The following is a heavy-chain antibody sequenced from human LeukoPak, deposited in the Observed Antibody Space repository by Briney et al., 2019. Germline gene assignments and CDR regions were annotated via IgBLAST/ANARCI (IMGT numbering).Heavy chain of an antibody. CDR1: GFTFSSYA. J-gene: IGHJ4*02. D-gene: IGHD4-17*01. CDR2: IKQDGSEK. CDR3: ARDYGDNY. Sequence: PGGSLRLSCAASGFTFSSYAMNWVRQAPGKGLEWVANIKQDGSEKYYVDSVKGRFTISRDNAKNSLYLQMNSLRAEDTAVYYCARDYGDNYWGQGTLVTVSS. V-gene: IGHV3-7*01.